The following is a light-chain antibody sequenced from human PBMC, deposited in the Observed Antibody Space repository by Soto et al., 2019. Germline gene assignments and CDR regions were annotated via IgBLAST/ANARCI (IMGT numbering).Light chain of an antibody. CDR2: EVS. CDR1: SSDVGSYNR. V-gene: IGLV2-18*02. Sequence: QSALTQPPSVSGSPGQSVTISCTGTSSDVGSYNRVSWYQQPPGTAPKLMIYEVSNRPSGVPDRFSGSKSGNTASLTISGLQAEDEADYYCSPYTSSSTSVVFGGGTKLTVL. CDR3: SPYTSSSTSVV. J-gene: IGLJ2*01.